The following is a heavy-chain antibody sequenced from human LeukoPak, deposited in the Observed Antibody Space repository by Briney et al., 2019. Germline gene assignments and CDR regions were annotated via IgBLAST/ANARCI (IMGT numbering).Heavy chain of an antibody. Sequence: SETLSLTCAVYGGSFSDYYWSWIRQPPGKGLEWIGEINHSGSTNYNPSLKSRVTISVDTSKNQFSLKLSSVTAADTAVYYCARRIQLWSPQIYYWGQGTLVTVSS. V-gene: IGHV4-34*01. CDR2: INHSGST. D-gene: IGHD5-18*01. CDR3: ARRIQLWSPQIYY. J-gene: IGHJ4*02. CDR1: GGSFSDYY.